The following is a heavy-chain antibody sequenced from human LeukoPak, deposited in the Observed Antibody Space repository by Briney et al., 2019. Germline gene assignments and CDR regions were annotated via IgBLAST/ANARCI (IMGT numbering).Heavy chain of an antibody. V-gene: IGHV4-34*01. J-gene: IGHJ4*02. CDR2: ITHSGST. CDR3: ARGPSYGGYYY. Sequence: SETLSLTCAVYGGSFSGYYWSWIRQPPGKGLEWIGEITHSGSTNYNPSLKSRVTISQDTSQNQFSLKLSSVTAADTAVYYCARGPSYGGYYYWGQGTLVTVSS. D-gene: IGHD5-12*01. CDR1: GGSFSGYY.